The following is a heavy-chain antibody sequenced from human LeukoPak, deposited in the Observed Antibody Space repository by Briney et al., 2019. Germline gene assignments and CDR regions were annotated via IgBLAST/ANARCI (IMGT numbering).Heavy chain of an antibody. Sequence: PGRSLRLSCAASGFTFSSYAMHWVRQAPGKGLEWVGFIRSTAYGGTTEYAASVKGRFTISRDDSKSIAYLQMNSLKTEDTAVYYCTGSYYYGSGSYYRSPDYWGQGTLVTVSS. CDR1: GFTFSSYA. D-gene: IGHD3-10*01. V-gene: IGHV3-49*04. CDR3: TGSYYYGSGSYYRSPDY. CDR2: IRSTAYGGTT. J-gene: IGHJ4*02.